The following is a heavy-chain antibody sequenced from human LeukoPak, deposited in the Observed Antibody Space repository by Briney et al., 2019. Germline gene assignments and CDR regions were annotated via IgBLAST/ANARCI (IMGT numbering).Heavy chain of an antibody. D-gene: IGHD2-2*01. CDR2: IYHSGST. CDR1: GDSITGYS. Sequence: PSETLSLTCTVSGDSITGYSWNWIRQPPGEALEWIGYIYHSGSTYYNPSLKSRVTISVDRSKNQFSLKLSSVTAADTAVYYCARDRPLSVVVPAAQGIDYWGQGTLVTVSS. J-gene: IGHJ4*02. CDR3: ARDRPLSVVVPAAQGIDY. V-gene: IGHV4-59*12.